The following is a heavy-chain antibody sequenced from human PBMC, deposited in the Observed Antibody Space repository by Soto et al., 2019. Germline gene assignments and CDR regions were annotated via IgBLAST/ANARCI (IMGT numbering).Heavy chain of an antibody. CDR3: AKVVVAATRHTDFDS. CDR1: GGPINSNNYY. CDR2: IYYDGST. V-gene: IGHV4-39*01. J-gene: IGHJ4*02. Sequence: SETLSLTCTASGGPINSNNYYWAWIRQPPGKGLAWIASIYYDGSTYYNPSLKSRVTISIDTSKNQFSLRLRSVTAADTAIYYCAKVVVAATRHTDFDSWGQGTLVTVSS. D-gene: IGHD2-15*01.